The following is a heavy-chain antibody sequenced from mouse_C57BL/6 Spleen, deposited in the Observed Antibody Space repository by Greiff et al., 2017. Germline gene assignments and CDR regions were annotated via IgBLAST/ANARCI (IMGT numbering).Heavy chain of an antibody. CDR3: ARDAPERGRDWYFEV. Sequence: EVQVVESGGGLVQSGRSLRLSCATSGFTFSDFYMEWVRQAPGKGLEWIAASRNTANDYTTEYSDSVKGRFIVSRDTSQCILYLQMKALRAEDTAIYYCARDAPERGRDWYFEVWGTGTTVTVAS. CDR1: GFTFSDFY. CDR2: SRNTANDYTT. J-gene: IGHJ1*03. D-gene: IGHD4-1*01. V-gene: IGHV7-1*01.